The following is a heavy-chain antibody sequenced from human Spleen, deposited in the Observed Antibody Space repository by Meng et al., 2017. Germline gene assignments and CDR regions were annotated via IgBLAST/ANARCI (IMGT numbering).Heavy chain of an antibody. V-gene: IGHV4-61*08. J-gene: IGHJ5*02. CDR2: LSDIGNT. CDR3: ARDGPTVTTSPWFDP. Sequence: GRLPGRGPGLGLPSATPPLTFTVPGGPVTSGGYFWSWIRQSPWKGLEWIGYLSDIGNTNYNPSLKSRVTMSIDTSKNQFSLKLTSATAADTAIYYCARDGPTVTTSPWFDPWGQGILVTVSS. CDR1: GGPVTSGGYF. D-gene: IGHD4-17*01.